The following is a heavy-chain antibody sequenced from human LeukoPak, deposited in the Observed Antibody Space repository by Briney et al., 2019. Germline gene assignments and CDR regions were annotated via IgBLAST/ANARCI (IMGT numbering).Heavy chain of an antibody. J-gene: IGHJ2*01. CDR1: GGSVSSGGYY. V-gene: IGHV4-31*03. Sequence: SETLSLTCTVSGGSVSSGGYYWSWIRQHPGKGLEWIGYIYYSGSTYYNPSLESRVTISVDTSKNQFSLKLSSVAAADTAVYYCARGSGGYRSHWYFDLWGRGTLVTVSS. CDR3: ARGSGGYRSHWYFDL. CDR2: IYYSGST. D-gene: IGHD3-10*01.